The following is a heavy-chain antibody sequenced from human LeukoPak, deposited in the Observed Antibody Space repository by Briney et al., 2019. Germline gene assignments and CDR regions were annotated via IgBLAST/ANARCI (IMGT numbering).Heavy chain of an antibody. D-gene: IGHD6-13*01. CDR2: ISGSGGST. CDR3: AKGGPYSSSRYYFDY. V-gene: IGHV3-23*01. J-gene: IGHJ4*02. Sequence: GGSLRLSCAAPGFTFSSYAMSWVRQAPGKGLEWVSAISGSGGSTYYADSVKGRFTISRDNSKNTLYLQMNSLRAEDTAVYYCAKGGPYSSSRYYFDYWGQGTLVTVSS. CDR1: GFTFSSYA.